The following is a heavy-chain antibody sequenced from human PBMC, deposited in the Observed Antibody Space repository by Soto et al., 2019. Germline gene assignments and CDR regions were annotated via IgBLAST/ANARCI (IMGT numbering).Heavy chain of an antibody. V-gene: IGHV3-23*01. J-gene: IGHJ6*02. Sequence: PSETLSLTCTVSGASISSGDYYWTWIRQAPGKGLEWVSAISGSGGSTYYADSVKGRFTISRDNSKNTLYLQMNSLRAEDTAVYYCAKDPVAGNYYYYGMDVWGQGTTVTVSS. CDR1: GASISSGDYY. D-gene: IGHD6-19*01. CDR3: AKDPVAGNYYYYGMDV. CDR2: ISGSGGST.